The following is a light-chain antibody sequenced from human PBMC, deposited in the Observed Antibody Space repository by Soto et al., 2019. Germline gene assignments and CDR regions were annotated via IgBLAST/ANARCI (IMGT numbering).Light chain of an antibody. J-gene: IGKJ5*01. V-gene: IGKV1-5*03. Sequence: DIQMTQSPSTLSGSVGDRVTITCRASQTISSWLAWYQQKPGKAPKLLIYKASTLKSGVPSRFSGSGSGTEFTLTINNLQAEDVAVYYCQQYHSDPITFGQGTRLEIK. CDR3: QQYHSDPIT. CDR2: KAS. CDR1: QTISSW.